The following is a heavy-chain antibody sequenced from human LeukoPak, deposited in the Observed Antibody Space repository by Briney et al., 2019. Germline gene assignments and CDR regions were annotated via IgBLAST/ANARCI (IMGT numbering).Heavy chain of an antibody. CDR3: ARWVDGDYYFDY. D-gene: IGHD4-17*01. V-gene: IGHV4-34*01. Sequence: PSETLSLTCAVYGGSFSDYYWSWIRQPPGKGLEWIGEINHSGSANYNPSLKSRVTISVDRSKNPFSLKLSSVTAADTAVYYCARWVDGDYYFDYWGQGTLVTVSS. J-gene: IGHJ4*02. CDR1: GGSFSDYY. CDR2: INHSGSA.